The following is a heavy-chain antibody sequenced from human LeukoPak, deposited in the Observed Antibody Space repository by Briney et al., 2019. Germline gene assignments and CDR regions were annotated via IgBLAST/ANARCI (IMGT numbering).Heavy chain of an antibody. J-gene: IGHJ3*02. V-gene: IGHV3-53*01. Sequence: GGSLRLSCAASGFTVSSNYMSWVRQAPGKGLEWVSVIYSGGSTYYADSVKGRFTISRGNSKNTLYLQMNSLRAEDTAVYYCARDSDSSGYSPFDNWGQGTMVTVSS. CDR2: IYSGGST. CDR3: ARDSDSSGYSPFDN. CDR1: GFTVSSNY. D-gene: IGHD3-22*01.